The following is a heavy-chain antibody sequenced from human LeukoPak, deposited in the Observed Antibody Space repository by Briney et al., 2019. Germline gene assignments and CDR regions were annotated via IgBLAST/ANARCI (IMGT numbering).Heavy chain of an antibody. CDR1: GGSISSYY. J-gene: IGHJ4*02. CDR3: ARGPYDDSGYYGGFVY. V-gene: IGHV4-59*01. D-gene: IGHD3-22*01. Sequence: SETLSLTCTVSGGSISSYYWSWIRQPPGKGLEWIGCVYTSGTTNYNPSLKSRVTISIDTSKNQFSLKLSSVTAADTAVYYCARGPYDDSGYYGGFVYWGQGTLVTVSS. CDR2: VYTSGTT.